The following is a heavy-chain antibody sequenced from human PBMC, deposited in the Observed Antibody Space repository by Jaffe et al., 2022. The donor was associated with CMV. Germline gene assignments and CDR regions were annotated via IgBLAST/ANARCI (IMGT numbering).Heavy chain of an antibody. Sequence: QVQLQQWGAGLLKPSETLSLTCAVYGGSFSGYYWSWIRQPPGKGLEWIGEINHSGSTNYNPSLKSRVTISVDTSKNQFSLKLSSVTAADTAVYYCARGRRVGATGDFQHWGQGTLVTVSS. J-gene: IGHJ1*01. V-gene: IGHV4-34*01. CDR3: ARGRRVGATGDFQH. CDR1: GGSFSGYY. CDR2: INHSGST. D-gene: IGHD1-26*01.